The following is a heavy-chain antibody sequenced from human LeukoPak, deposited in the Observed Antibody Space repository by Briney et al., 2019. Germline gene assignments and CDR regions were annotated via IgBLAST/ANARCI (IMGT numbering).Heavy chain of an antibody. V-gene: IGHV3-23*01. Sequence: SGGSLRLSCAASGFTFSSYAMSWVRQAPGKGLEWVSAISGSGGSTYYADSVKGRFTISRDNSKNTLYLQMNSLRAEDTAVYYCAKTPLSGYSSGWYYFDYWGQGTLVIVSS. D-gene: IGHD6-19*01. CDR2: ISGSGGST. J-gene: IGHJ4*02. CDR3: AKTPLSGYSSGWYYFDY. CDR1: GFTFSSYA.